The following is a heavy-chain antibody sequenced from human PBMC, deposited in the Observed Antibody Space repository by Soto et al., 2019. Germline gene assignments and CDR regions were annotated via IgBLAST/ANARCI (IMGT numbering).Heavy chain of an antibody. CDR1: GFTVSSNY. J-gene: IGHJ4*02. Sequence: EVQLVESGGGSVQPGGSLRLSCAASGFTVSSNYMSWFRQAPGRGLEWVSSIYSFGSADYADSVKGRFTISRDNSKNTMYLQMNSLRAEDTAVYYCAAGDYASGSRDYWGQGTLVTVSS. V-gene: IGHV3-66*01. CDR3: AAGDYASGSRDY. D-gene: IGHD3-10*01. CDR2: IYSFGSA.